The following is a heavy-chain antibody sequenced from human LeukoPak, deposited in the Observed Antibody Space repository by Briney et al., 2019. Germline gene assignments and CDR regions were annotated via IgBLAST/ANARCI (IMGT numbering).Heavy chain of an antibody. CDR1: GGSISSYY. V-gene: IGHV4-59*01. CDR3: ARLDSSSWNPLFDY. Sequence: PSETLSLTCTVSGGSISSYYWSWIRQPPGKGLEWIGYIYYSGSTNYNPSLKSRVTISVDTSKNQFSLKLSSVTAADTAVYYCARLDSSSWNPLFDYWGQGTLVTVSS. J-gene: IGHJ4*02. D-gene: IGHD6-13*01. CDR2: IYYSGST.